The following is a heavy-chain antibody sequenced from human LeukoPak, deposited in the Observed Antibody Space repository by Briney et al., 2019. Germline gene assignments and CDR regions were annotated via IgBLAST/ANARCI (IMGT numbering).Heavy chain of an antibody. J-gene: IGHJ4*02. V-gene: IGHV4-39*01. Sequence: SETLSLTCTVSGGSIITRSYCWGWIRRPPGKGLEWLGTISDTGSTYYNPSLKSRVTMSVDTSKKQFSLRLSSVTAADTAVYYCARTTVIIQPIVYFDYWGQGTLVTVSS. CDR3: ARTTVIIQPIVYFDY. CDR2: ISDTGST. CDR1: GGSIITRSYC. D-gene: IGHD2-21*01.